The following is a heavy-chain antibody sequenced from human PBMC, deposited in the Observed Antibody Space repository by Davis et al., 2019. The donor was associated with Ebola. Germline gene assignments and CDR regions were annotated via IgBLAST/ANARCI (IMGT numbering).Heavy chain of an antibody. CDR3: TKDRGGSSQY. CDR1: GFTFRNYA. D-gene: IGHD2-2*01. Sequence: PGGSLRLSCAASGFTFRNYAMMWVRQAPGKGLEWVSTIDGPTTNTHYGDSVKGRFTISRDNSKNTLFLQMDSLRPEDTAIYYCTKDRGGSSQYWGQGTLVTVSS. J-gene: IGHJ4*02. CDR2: IDGPTTNT. V-gene: IGHV3-23*01.